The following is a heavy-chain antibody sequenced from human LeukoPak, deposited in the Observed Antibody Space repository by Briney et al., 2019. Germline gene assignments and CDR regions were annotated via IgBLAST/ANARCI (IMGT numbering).Heavy chain of an antibody. CDR2: IYFSGHT. Sequence: SETLSLTRTVSGTSINDYYWSWIRQPPGKRLEWIGYIYFSGHTNYSPPPKSRVTMSLDAPRDHFSLQLNSVTAADTAVYYCARGHGYSGHALAYWGQGILVTVSS. V-gene: IGHV4-59*01. D-gene: IGHD5-12*01. CDR1: GTSINDYY. CDR3: ARGHGYSGHALAY. J-gene: IGHJ4*02.